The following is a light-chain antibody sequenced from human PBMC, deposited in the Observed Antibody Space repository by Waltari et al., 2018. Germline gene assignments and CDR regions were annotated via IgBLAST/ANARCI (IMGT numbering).Light chain of an antibody. V-gene: IGKV1-5*03. CDR1: QSVRTW. CDR3: QQCHSYS. CDR2: KAS. Sequence: DIQMTQSPSTLSASVGDRVTITCRASQSVRTWLAWYQQKPGKAPKLLFYKASSLGSGVPSRCSGSGSGIEFTLTISSLQPDDFATYYCQQCHSYSFGQGTKVEI. J-gene: IGKJ2*01.